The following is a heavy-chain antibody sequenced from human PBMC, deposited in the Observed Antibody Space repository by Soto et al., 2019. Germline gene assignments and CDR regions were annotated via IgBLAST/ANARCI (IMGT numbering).Heavy chain of an antibody. CDR1: GGSISSGSYY. J-gene: IGHJ4*02. CDR2: INYSGST. V-gene: IGHV4-39*01. CDR3: ARLKRDSSDWYLIDS. D-gene: IGHD6-19*01. Sequence: PSETLSLTCTVSGGSISSGSYYWSWIRQPPGKGLEWIATINYSGSTYYNPSLKSRVTISADTSENQFSLKLSSVTAADTAVYYCARLKRDSSDWYLIDSWGQGTLVTVSS.